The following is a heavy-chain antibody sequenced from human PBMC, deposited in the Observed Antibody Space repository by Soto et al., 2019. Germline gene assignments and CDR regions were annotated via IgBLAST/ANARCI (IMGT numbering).Heavy chain of an antibody. CDR1: GFTFSSYG. J-gene: IGHJ4*02. D-gene: IGHD3-22*01. CDR3: ARDRGDYYDSSPLFDY. Sequence: PGWSLRLSCAASGFTFSSYGMHWVRQAPGKGLEWVAVIWYDGSNKYYADSVKGRFTISRDNSKNTLYLQMNSLRAEDTAVYYCARDRGDYYDSSPLFDYWGQGTLVTVSS. V-gene: IGHV3-33*01. CDR2: IWYDGSNK.